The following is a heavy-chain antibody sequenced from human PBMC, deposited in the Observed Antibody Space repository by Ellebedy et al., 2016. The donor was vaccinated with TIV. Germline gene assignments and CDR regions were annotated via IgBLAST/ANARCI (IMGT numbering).Heavy chain of an antibody. CDR3: ARGGQYNYGYSH. Sequence: AASVKVSCKTSGYTFTSYGISWVRQAPGQGLEWMAWISPFNSNSKYTPSLQDRVTVTTDRSTNTVYMELRSLRSDDTAVYYCARGGQYNYGYSHWGQGTLVTVSS. D-gene: IGHD3-10*01. CDR2: ISPFNSNS. J-gene: IGHJ4*02. V-gene: IGHV1-18*04. CDR1: GYTFTSYG.